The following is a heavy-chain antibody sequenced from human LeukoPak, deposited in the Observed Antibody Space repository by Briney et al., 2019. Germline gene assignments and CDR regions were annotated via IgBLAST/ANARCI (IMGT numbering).Heavy chain of an antibody. CDR1: GFTFSSYA. Sequence: GGSLRLSCAASGFTFSSYAMSWVRQAPGKGLEWVSAISGGGGSTYYADSVKGRFTISRDNSKNTLYLQMYSLRAEDTAVYYCAKSPIFTDPYYFDYWGQGTLVTVSS. V-gene: IGHV3-23*01. CDR2: ISGGGGST. J-gene: IGHJ4*02. D-gene: IGHD3-3*02. CDR3: AKSPIFTDPYYFDY.